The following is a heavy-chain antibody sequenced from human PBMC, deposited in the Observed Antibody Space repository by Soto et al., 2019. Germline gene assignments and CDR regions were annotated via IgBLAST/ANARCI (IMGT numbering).Heavy chain of an antibody. D-gene: IGHD3-10*01. J-gene: IGHJ4*02. V-gene: IGHV3-23*01. Sequence: GGSLRLSCAASGFTFSSYAMSWVRQAPGKGLEWVSAISGSGGSTYYADSVKGRFTISRDNSKNTLYLQMNSLRAEDTAVYYGAKGADYYGSGSYEDYWGQGTLVTVSS. CDR1: GFTFSSYA. CDR3: AKGADYYGSGSYEDY. CDR2: ISGSGGST.